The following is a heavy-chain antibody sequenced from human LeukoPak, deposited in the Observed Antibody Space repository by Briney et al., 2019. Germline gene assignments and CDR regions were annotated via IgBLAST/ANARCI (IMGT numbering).Heavy chain of an antibody. D-gene: IGHD4-11*01. CDR1: GGSISSGGYY. J-gene: IGHJ3*02. V-gene: IGHV4-31*03. CDR2: IYYSGST. CDR3: ARDMTTVTYAFDI. Sequence: PSETLSLTCTVSGGSISSGGYYWSWIRQHPGKGLEWIGYIYYSGSTYYNPSLKSRVTISVGTSKNQFSLKLSSVTAADTAVYYCARDMTTVTYAFDIWGQGTMVTVSS.